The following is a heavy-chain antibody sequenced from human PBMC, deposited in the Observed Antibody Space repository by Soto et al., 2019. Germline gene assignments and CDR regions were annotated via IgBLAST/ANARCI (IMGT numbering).Heavy chain of an antibody. V-gene: IGHV4-31*03. CDR1: GGSISSGGYY. J-gene: IGHJ4*02. CDR3: ARDLWSGVDGYGYNYGLDYFDY. CDR2: IYYSGST. Sequence: SETLSLTCTVSGGSISSGGYYWSWIRQHPGKGLEWIGYIYYSGSTYYNPSLKSRVTISVDTSKNQFSLKLSSVTAADTAVYYCARDLWSGVDGYGYNYGLDYFDYRCQGTLVSVSS. D-gene: IGHD5-12*01.